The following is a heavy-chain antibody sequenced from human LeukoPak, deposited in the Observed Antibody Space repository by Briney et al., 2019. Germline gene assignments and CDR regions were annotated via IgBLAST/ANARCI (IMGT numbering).Heavy chain of an antibody. D-gene: IGHD3-22*01. CDR2: IYYSGST. CDR3: AMGSSGQFDY. J-gene: IGHJ4*02. V-gene: IGHV4-59*08. Sequence: SETLSLTCTVSGGSISSYYWSWIRQPPGKGLEWIGYIYYSGSTNYNPSLKSRVTISVDTSKNQFSLKLSSVTAADTAVYYCAMGSSGQFDYWGQGTLVTVSS. CDR1: GGSISSYY.